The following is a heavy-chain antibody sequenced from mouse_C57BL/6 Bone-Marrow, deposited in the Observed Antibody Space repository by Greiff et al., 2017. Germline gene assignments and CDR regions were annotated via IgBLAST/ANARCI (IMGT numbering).Heavy chain of an antibody. CDR2: IDPSDSYT. J-gene: IGHJ3*01. CDR3: AREGPYYYGSSWFAY. V-gene: IGHV1-69*01. Sequence: VKLQQPGAELVMPGASVKLSCKASGYTFTSYWMHWVKQRPGQGLEWIGEIDPSDSYTNYNQKFKGKSTLTVDKSSSTAYMQLSSLTSEDSAVYYCAREGPYYYGSSWFAYWGQGTLVTVSA. CDR1: GYTFTSYW. D-gene: IGHD1-1*01.